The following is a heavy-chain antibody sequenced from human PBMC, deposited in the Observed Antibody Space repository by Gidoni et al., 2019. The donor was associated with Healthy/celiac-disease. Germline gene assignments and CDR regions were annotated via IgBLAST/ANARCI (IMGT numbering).Heavy chain of an antibody. CDR1: GLSLSTSGVG. CDR3: AHMPEMTTVTTWFDP. V-gene: IGHV2-5*02. J-gene: IGHJ5*02. Sequence: QITLKESGPTLATPTQTLTLTCTFSGLSLSTSGVGVGWIRQPPGKDMEWLALIYWDDDKRDSPSLKSRLTITKDTSKNQVVLTMTNMDPVDTATYYCAHMPEMTTVTTWFDPWGQGTMVTVSS. CDR2: IYWDDDK. D-gene: IGHD4-17*01.